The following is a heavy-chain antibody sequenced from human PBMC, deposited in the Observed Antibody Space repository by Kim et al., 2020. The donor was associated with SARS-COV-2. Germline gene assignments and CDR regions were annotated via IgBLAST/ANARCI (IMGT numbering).Heavy chain of an antibody. V-gene: IGHV3-30*07. J-gene: IGHJ3*02. CDR3: ARDYDHYGDSGPCAFNI. Sequence: VKGRFTISRDNSKNPLYLKMNSLRPEDTAVYYCARDYDHYGDSGPCAFNIWGQGTMVTVSS. D-gene: IGHD4-17*01.